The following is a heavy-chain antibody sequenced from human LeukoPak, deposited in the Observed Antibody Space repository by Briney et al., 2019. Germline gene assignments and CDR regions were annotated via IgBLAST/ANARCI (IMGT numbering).Heavy chain of an antibody. Sequence: PSETPSLTCAVSGYSISSGYYWGWIRQPPGKGLEWIGSIYHSGSTYYNPPLKSRLTTSVDTSKNHFYLKLSSVTAADTAVYYCARLTGGSFVFDYWGQGTLVTVSS. CDR3: ARLTGGSFVFDY. J-gene: IGHJ4*02. D-gene: IGHD1-26*01. CDR1: GYSISSGYY. V-gene: IGHV4-38-2*01. CDR2: IYHSGST.